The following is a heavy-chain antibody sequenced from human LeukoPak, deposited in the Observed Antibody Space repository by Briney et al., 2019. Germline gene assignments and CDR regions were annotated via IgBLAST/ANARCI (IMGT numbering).Heavy chain of an antibody. V-gene: IGHV3-11*01. CDR3: ARVSRGPHPYYYDSSGYMDY. D-gene: IGHD3-22*01. CDR1: GFTFSDYY. Sequence: PGGSLRLSCAASGFTFSDYYMSWIRQAPGKGLEWVSYISSGSTIYYADSVKGRFSISRDNAKNSLYLQMNSLRAEDTAVYYCARVSRGPHPYYYDSSGYMDYWGQGTLVTVSS. J-gene: IGHJ4*02. CDR2: ISSGSTI.